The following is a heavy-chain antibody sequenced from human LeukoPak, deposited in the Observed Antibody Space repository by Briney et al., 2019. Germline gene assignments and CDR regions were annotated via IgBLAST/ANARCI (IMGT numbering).Heavy chain of an antibody. Sequence: SGPTLGKPTQTLTLTCPFSGFSLSTSGVGVGWILQPLGKALEWLALIYWNDDKRYSPSLKSRLTITKDTSKNQVVLTMTNMDPVDTATYYCAHRLDDFWSGYYYFDYWGQGTLVTVSS. CDR2: IYWNDDK. D-gene: IGHD3-3*01. CDR1: GFSLSTSGVG. J-gene: IGHJ4*02. CDR3: AHRLDDFWSGYYYFDY. V-gene: IGHV2-5*01.